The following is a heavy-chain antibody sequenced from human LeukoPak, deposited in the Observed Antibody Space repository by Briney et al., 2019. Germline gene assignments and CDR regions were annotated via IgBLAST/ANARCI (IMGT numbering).Heavy chain of an antibody. V-gene: IGHV3-33*01. CDR3: ARGACSGGSCGSYFDY. J-gene: IGHJ4*02. D-gene: IGHD2-15*01. CDR2: IWYDGSNK. Sequence: HSGRSLRLSCAASGFTFSSYGMHWVRQPPRKVLDRVAVIWYDGSNKYYADSVKGRFTISRDNSKNTLYLQMNSLRAEDTAVYYCARGACSGGSCGSYFDYWGQGTLVTVSS. CDR1: GFTFSSYG.